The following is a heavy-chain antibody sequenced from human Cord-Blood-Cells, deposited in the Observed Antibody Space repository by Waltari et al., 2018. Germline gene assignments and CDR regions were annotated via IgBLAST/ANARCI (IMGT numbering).Heavy chain of an antibody. CDR3: ARVSGYCSSTSCYAFDI. CDR1: GYTFTGYY. Sequence: QVQLVQSGAEVKKPGASVKVSCKASGYTFTGYYMHWVRQAPGKGLEWMGRINPDGGVTNYSQKFQGRVTMTRDTSISTAYMELSRLRSDDTAVYYCARVSGYCSSTSCYAFDIWGQGTMVTVSS. J-gene: IGHJ3*02. D-gene: IGHD2-2*01. V-gene: IGHV1-2*06. CDR2: INPDGGVT.